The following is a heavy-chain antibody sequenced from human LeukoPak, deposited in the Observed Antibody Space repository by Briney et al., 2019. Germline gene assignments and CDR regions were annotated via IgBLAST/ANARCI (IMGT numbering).Heavy chain of an antibody. CDR3: ARGQYSSGWGVSRYYYYGMDV. CDR1: GFTFNSYAM. D-gene: IGHD6-19*01. J-gene: IGHJ6*02. CDR2: IYHSGST. V-gene: IGHV4-4*02. Sequence: GSLRLSCAASGFTFNSYAMSWVRQPPGKGLEWIGEIYHSGSTNYNPSLKSRVTISVDKSKNQFSLKLSSVTAADTAVYYCARGQYSSGWGVSRYYYYGMDVWGQGTTVTVSS.